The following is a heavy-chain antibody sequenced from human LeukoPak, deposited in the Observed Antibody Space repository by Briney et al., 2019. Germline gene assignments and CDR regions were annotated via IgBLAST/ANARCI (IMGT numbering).Heavy chain of an antibody. CDR2: INSDGSST. Sequence: PGGSLRLSCAASGFTFSSYWMHWVRQAPGKGLVWVSRINSDGSSTAYADSVKGRFTISRDNAKNTLYLQMNSLRAEDTAVYYCTRSLSGYDYSPDYWCQGTLVTVSS. J-gene: IGHJ4*02. V-gene: IGHV3-74*03. CDR1: GFTFSSYW. D-gene: IGHD6-25*01. CDR3: TRSLSGYDYSPDY.